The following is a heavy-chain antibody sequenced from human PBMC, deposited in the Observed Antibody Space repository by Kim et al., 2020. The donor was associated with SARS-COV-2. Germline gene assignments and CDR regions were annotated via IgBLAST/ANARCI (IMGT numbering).Heavy chain of an antibody. CDR3: AAEAAGGYDYFHLGV. V-gene: IGHV1-58*01. J-gene: IGHJ6*03. D-gene: IGHD2-2*01. Sequence: SVKVSCKASGFTFSGSALQWVREARGQRLEWVGRIVFGTERTQYAQKFQDRVTITWDMSTSTAYMELSSLTSEDTAVYHCAAEAAGGYDYFHLGVWGQG. CDR1: GFTFSGSA. CDR2: IVFGTERT.